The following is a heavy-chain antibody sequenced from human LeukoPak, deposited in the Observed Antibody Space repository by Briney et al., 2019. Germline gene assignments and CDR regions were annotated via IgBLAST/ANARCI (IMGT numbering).Heavy chain of an antibody. J-gene: IGHJ4*02. Sequence: PSETLSLTCTVSGASISSYYWGWIRQPAGKGLEWIGRIYTSVNTNYNPSLKSRATMSVDTSNNQFSLNLSSVTAADTAVYYCARGQSSGWYLESWGQGTLVTVSP. D-gene: IGHD6-19*01. V-gene: IGHV4-4*07. CDR2: IYTSVNT. CDR1: GASISSYY. CDR3: ARGQSSGWYLES.